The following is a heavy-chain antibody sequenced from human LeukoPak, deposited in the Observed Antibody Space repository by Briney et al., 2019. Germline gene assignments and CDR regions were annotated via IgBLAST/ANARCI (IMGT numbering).Heavy chain of an antibody. CDR1: GFTFSSYW. J-gene: IGHJ3*02. CDR3: ARVSMTTVTRYAFDI. D-gene: IGHD4-17*01. CDR2: INGDGRNI. V-gene: IGHV3-74*01. Sequence: PGGSLRLSCVASGFTFSSYWMHWVRQDPRKGLVWVSRINGDGRNINYADSVRGRFTISRDNAKNSLYLQMNSLRAEDTAVYYCARVSMTTVTRYAFDIWGQGTMVTVSS.